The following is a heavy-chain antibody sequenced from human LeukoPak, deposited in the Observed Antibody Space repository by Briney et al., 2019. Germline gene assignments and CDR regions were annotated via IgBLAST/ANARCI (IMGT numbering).Heavy chain of an antibody. CDR3: ARSPGSGWPRYYYYGMDV. CDR1: GGSISSYY. J-gene: IGHJ6*02. CDR2: IYYSGST. Sequence: SETLSLTCTVSGGSISSYYWSWILQPPGKGLEWIGYIYYSGSTNYNPSLKSRVTISVDTSKNQFSLKLSSVTAADTAVYYCARSPGSGWPRYYYYGMDVWGQGTTVTVSS. V-gene: IGHV4-59*01. D-gene: IGHD6-19*01.